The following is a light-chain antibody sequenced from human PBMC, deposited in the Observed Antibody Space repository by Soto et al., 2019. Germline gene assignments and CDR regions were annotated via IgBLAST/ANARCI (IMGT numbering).Light chain of an antibody. V-gene: IGKV1-39*01. Sequence: DIKMTQSPSYLSASVGDRVTITCRASQTFSRSLNWYQQISGRAPVLLIYGASSLQSGVPSRFSGSGSGTDFTLTISSLQPEDFATYYCQQSYHTPQTFGQGTKVEI. J-gene: IGKJ1*01. CDR2: GAS. CDR1: QTFSRS. CDR3: QQSYHTPQT.